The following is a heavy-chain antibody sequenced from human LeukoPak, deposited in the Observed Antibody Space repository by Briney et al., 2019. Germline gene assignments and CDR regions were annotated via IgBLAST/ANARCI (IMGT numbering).Heavy chain of an antibody. CDR2: INPSGGST. V-gene: IGHV1-46*01. CDR1: GYTFTSYY. D-gene: IGHD3-22*01. CDR3: TRGKRYYDSSGYYSRYFDY. Sequence: ASVKVSCKASGYTFTSYYMHWVRQAPGQGLEWMGIINPSGGSTSYAQKFQGRVTMTRDTSTSTAYMELSSLRSEDTAVYYCTRGKRYYDSSGYYSRYFDYWGQGTLVTVSS. J-gene: IGHJ4*02.